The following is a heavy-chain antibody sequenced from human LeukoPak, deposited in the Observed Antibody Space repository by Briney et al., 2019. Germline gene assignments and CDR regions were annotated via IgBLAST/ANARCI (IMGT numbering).Heavy chain of an antibody. Sequence: SETLSLTCSVLGASVYSGDYYWVWIRQPPGKGLEYIGADYYSGSTFDNPSLSGRITMSVDTSKNQFSLNLASVTATDKAVYYCARRGVLGSDNYFEYWGQGILVIVSS. D-gene: IGHD3-10*01. CDR1: GASVYSGDYY. CDR3: ARRGVLGSDNYFEY. J-gene: IGHJ4*01. CDR2: DYYSGST. V-gene: IGHV4-39*01.